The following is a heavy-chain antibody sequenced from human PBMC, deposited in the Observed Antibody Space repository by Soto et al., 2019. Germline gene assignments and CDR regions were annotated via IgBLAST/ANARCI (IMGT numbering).Heavy chain of an antibody. CDR3: ASYTRYCTNGVCPDY. CDR2: INPSGGST. D-gene: IGHD2-8*01. Sequence: ASVKVSCKASGYTFTSYYMHWVRQAPGQGLEWMGIINPSGGSTSYAQKFQGRVTMTRDTSTSTVYMELSSLRSEDTAVYYCASYTRYCTNGVCPDYRGQGTLVTVSS. J-gene: IGHJ4*02. CDR1: GYTFTSYY. V-gene: IGHV1-46*01.